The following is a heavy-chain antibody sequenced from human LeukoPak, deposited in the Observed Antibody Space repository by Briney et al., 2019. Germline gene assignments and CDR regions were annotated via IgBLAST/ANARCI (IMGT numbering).Heavy chain of an antibody. CDR1: GFTFSSYG. Sequence: GGSLRLSCAASGFTFSSYGMHWVRQAPGKGLEWVAVISYDGSNKYYADSVKGRFTISRDNSKNTLYLQMNSLRAEDTAVYYCAKDPLVTVAGGDYWGQGTLVTVSS. V-gene: IGHV3-30*18. D-gene: IGHD6-19*01. CDR3: AKDPLVTVAGGDY. CDR2: ISYDGSNK. J-gene: IGHJ4*02.